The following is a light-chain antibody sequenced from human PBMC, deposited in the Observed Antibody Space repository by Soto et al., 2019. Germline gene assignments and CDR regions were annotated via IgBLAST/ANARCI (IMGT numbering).Light chain of an antibody. V-gene: IGKV1-5*03. CDR2: KAS. CDR1: QSVGSW. J-gene: IGKJ2*01. Sequence: DIQMTQSPSTLSASVGDRVTITCRASQSVGSWLAWYQQKPGKAPKLLIYKASSLESGVPSRFSGSGSGIEFTLTMSSLHPDDFATYYCQQYSSYWYTFGQGTKLEIK. CDR3: QQYSSYWYT.